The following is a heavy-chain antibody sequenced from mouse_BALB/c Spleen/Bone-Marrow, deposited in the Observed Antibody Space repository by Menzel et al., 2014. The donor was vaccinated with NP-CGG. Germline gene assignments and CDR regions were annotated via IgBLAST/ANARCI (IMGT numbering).Heavy chain of an antibody. J-gene: IGHJ4*01. CDR2: ISTYNGST. CDR1: GYTFTDYA. CDR3: AREVRAPWYAMDY. D-gene: IGHD2-14*01. V-gene: IGHV1-67*01. Sequence: QVQLQQPGPEVVRPGASVKISCKGSGYTFTDYAMHWVKQSHAKSLEWIGVISTYNGSTNYNQKFKGKATMTVDKSSSTAYMELTRLTSEDSAIYYCAREVRAPWYAMDYWGQGTSVTVSS.